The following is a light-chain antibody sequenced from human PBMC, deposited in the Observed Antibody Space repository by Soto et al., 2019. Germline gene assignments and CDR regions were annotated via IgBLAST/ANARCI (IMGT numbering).Light chain of an antibody. Sequence: DFQMTQSPSSLSASVGDRVTITCRASQSISKYLKWYQQNPGQAPNLLIYAASTLQSVVPSRFRGSGAGTDFNIPSSSLQPEEFATNYCQQSYSPPPYTFGQGTTLQIK. V-gene: IGKV1-39*01. CDR2: AAS. J-gene: IGKJ2*01. CDR1: QSISKY. CDR3: QQSYSPPPYT.